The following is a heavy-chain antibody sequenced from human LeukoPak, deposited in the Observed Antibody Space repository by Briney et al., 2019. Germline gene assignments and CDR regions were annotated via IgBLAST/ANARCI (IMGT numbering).Heavy chain of an antibody. CDR1: GGSFSGYY. V-gene: IGHV4-34*01. CDR3: ARAAHTAMGLRAIDY. CDR2: INHSGST. Sequence: SETLSLTCAVYGGSFSGYYWSWIRQPPGKGLEWSGEINHSGSTNYNPSLKSRVTISVDTSKNQFSLKLSSVTAADTAVYYCARAAHTAMGLRAIDYWGQGTLVTVSS. D-gene: IGHD5-18*01. J-gene: IGHJ4*02.